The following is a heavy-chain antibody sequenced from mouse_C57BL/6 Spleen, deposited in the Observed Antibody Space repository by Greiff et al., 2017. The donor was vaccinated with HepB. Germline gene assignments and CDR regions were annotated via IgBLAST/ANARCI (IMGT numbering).Heavy chain of an antibody. CDR3: ARRPYGSYFDY. CDR2: ISSGSSTI. J-gene: IGHJ2*01. Sequence: EVHLVESGGGLVKPGGSLKLSCAASGFTFSDYGMHWVRQAPEKGLEWVAYISSGSSTIYYADTVKGRFTISRDNAKNTLFLQMTSLRSEDTAMYYCARRPYGSYFDYWGQGTTLTVSS. D-gene: IGHD1-1*01. V-gene: IGHV5-17*01. CDR1: GFTFSDYG.